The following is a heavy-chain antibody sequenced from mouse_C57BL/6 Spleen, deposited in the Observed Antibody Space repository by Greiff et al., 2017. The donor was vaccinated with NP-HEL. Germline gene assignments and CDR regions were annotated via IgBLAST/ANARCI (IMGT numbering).Heavy chain of an antibody. V-gene: IGHV1-80*01. CDR1: GYAFSSYW. CDR2: IYPGDGDT. Sequence: VQVVESGAELVKPGASVKISCKASGYAFSSYWMNWVKQRPGKGLEWIGQIYPGDGDTNYNGKFKGKATLTADKSSSTAYMQLSSLTSEDSAVYFCARGGILPGDFDVWGTGTTVTVSS. CDR3: ARGGILPGDFDV. D-gene: IGHD1-1*01. J-gene: IGHJ1*03.